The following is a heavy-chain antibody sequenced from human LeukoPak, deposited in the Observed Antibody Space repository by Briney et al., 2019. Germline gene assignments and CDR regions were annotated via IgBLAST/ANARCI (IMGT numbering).Heavy chain of an antibody. J-gene: IGHJ6*03. V-gene: IGHV3-48*03. D-gene: IGHD3-10*01. CDR3: ARYADCYGSGILRYYYYYYMDV. Sequence: PGGSLRLSCAASGFTFSSYEMNWVRQAPGKGLEWVSYISSSGSTIYYADSVKGRFTISRDNAKNSLYLQMNSLRAEDTAVYYCARYADCYGSGILRYYYYYYMDVWGKGTTVTISS. CDR1: GFTFSSYE. CDR2: ISSSGSTI.